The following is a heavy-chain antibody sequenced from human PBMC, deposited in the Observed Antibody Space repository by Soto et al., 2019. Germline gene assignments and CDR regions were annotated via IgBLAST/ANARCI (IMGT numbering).Heavy chain of an antibody. D-gene: IGHD6-13*01. V-gene: IGHV3-9*01. CDR2: ISWNSGSI. J-gene: IGHJ4*02. CDR3: AKDWYSSSSGLDY. CDR1: GFPLDQYP. Sequence: PGGSLRLSSAAYGFPLDQYPMHWVRQAPGKGLEWVSGISWNSGSIGYADSVNGRFTISRDNAKNSLYLQMNSLRAEDTALYYCAKDWYSSSSGLDYWGQGTLVTVSS.